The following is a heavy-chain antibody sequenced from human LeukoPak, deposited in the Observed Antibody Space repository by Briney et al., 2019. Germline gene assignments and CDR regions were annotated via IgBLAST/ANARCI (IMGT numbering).Heavy chain of an antibody. D-gene: IGHD2-15*01. V-gene: IGHV3-23*01. J-gene: IGHJ1*01. Sequence: GGSLRLSCAASGLTFSSYAMNWVRQAPGKGLEWVSVISGNGGSTYYADSVRGRFTISRDNSKSTLYLRMNSLRAEDTALYYCTGSYYYEYFQHWGQGTLVTVSS. CDR2: ISGNGGST. CDR3: TGSYYYEYFQH. CDR1: GLTFSSYA.